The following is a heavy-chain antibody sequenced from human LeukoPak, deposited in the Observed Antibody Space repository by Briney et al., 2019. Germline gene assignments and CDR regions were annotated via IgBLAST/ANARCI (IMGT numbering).Heavy chain of an antibody. D-gene: IGHD6-19*01. CDR1: GFTFSSYA. CDR3: AKDGGWLGHFDY. Sequence: GGSLRLSCAASGFTFSSYAMSWVRQAPGKGLEWVSAISGSGGSTYYADSVKGRFTISRDNSKNTLYLQMNSPRAEDTAVYYCAKDGGWLGHFDYWGQGTLVTVSS. V-gene: IGHV3-23*01. J-gene: IGHJ4*02. CDR2: ISGSGGST.